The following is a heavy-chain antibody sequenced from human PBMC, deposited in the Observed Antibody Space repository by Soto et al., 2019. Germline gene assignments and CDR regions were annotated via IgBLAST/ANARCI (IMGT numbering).Heavy chain of an antibody. J-gene: IGHJ6*02. CDR2: INPSRGST. D-gene: IGHD3-22*01. Sequence: ASVKVSCKASGYTFTSYYMHWVRQAPGQGLEWMGIINPSRGSTSYAQKFQGRVAMTTDTSTSTAYMELRSLRSDDTAVYYCARDRITMIRNYYYGMDVWGQGTTVTVSS. V-gene: IGHV1-46*01. CDR1: GYTFTSYY. CDR3: ARDRITMIRNYYYGMDV.